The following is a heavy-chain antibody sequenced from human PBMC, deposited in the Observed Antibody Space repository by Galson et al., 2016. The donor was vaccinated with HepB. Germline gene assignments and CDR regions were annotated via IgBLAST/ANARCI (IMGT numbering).Heavy chain of an antibody. CDR2: IYYSEST. Sequence: LSLTCTVSGGSISSGDYYWSWIRQPPGKGLEWIGYIYYSESTYYNPSLRSRVTMSVDTSKYQFSLKLSSVTAADTAVYYRARGGVRFLGWHTLRYYYYGMDVWGQGTTVTVSS. CDR3: ARGGVRFLGWHTLRYYYYGMDV. D-gene: IGHD3-3*01. CDR1: GGSISSGDYY. J-gene: IGHJ6*02. V-gene: IGHV4-30-4*01.